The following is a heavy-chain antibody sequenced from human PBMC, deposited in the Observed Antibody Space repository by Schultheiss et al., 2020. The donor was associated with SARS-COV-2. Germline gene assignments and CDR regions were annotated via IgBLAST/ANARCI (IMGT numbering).Heavy chain of an antibody. CDR1: GGSISSGGYY. CDR3: ARVSVYGDYDRLDY. Sequence: SQTLSLTCTVSGGSISSGGYYWSWIRQHPGKGLEWIGYIYYSGSTYYNPSLKSRVTISVDKSKNQFSLKLSSVTAADTAVYYCARVSVYGDYDRLDYWGQGTLVTVSS. V-gene: IGHV4-31*03. CDR2: IYYSGST. J-gene: IGHJ4*02. D-gene: IGHD4-17*01.